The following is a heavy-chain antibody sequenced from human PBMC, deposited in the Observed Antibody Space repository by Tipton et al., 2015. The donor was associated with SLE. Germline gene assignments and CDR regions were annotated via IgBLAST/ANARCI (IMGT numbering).Heavy chain of an antibody. V-gene: IGHV3-30-3*01. D-gene: IGHD6-13*01. CDR2: ISYDGSNK. Sequence: SLRLSCAASGFTFSSYAMHWVRQAPGKGLEWVAVISYDGSNKYYADSVKGRFTISRDNSKNTLYLQMNSLRAEDTAVYYCAREGQQFDYWGQGTLVTVSS. J-gene: IGHJ4*02. CDR3: AREGQQFDY. CDR1: GFTFSSYA.